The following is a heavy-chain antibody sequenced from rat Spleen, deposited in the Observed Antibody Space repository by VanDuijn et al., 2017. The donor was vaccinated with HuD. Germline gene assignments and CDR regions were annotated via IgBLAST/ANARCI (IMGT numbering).Heavy chain of an antibody. Sequence: EVQLVESGGGLVQPGRSLKLSCAASGFSYSNYIMAWVRQAPTKGLEWVASINTGGGNTYYRDSVKGRFTISRDNANSTLYLQMDSLRSEDTATYYCARHLITNSPIYPDWGQGVMVTVSS. CDR3: ARHLITNSPIYPD. J-gene: IGHJ2*01. D-gene: IGHD1-4*01. CDR2: INTGGGNT. CDR1: GFSYSNYI. V-gene: IGHV5-25*01.